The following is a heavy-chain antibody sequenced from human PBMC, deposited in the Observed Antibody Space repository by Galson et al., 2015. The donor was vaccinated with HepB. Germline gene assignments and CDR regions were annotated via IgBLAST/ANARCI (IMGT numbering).Heavy chain of an antibody. Sequence: SVKVSCKASGYTFTSYGISWVRQAPGQGLEWMGWISAYNGNTNYAQKLQGRVTMTTDTSTSTAYMEPRSLRSDDTAVYYCARGGEIRRMDDAFDIWGQGTMVTVSS. CDR2: ISAYNGNT. V-gene: IGHV1-18*01. D-gene: IGHD3-10*01. J-gene: IGHJ3*02. CDR3: ARGGEIRRMDDAFDI. CDR1: GYTFTSYG.